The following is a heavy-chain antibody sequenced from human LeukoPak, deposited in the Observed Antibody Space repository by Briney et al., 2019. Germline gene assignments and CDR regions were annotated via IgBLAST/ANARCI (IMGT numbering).Heavy chain of an antibody. J-gene: IGHJ4*02. CDR1: GFTFSSYS. CDR3: ARESYYDILTGSSLFDY. V-gene: IGHV3-48*01. Sequence: GGSLRLSCAASGFTFSSYSMNWVRQAPGKGLEWVSCISSSSSTIYYADSVKGRFTISRDNAKNSLYLQMNSLRAEDTAVYYCARESYYDILTGSSLFDYWGQGTLVTVSS. D-gene: IGHD3-9*01. CDR2: ISSSSSTI.